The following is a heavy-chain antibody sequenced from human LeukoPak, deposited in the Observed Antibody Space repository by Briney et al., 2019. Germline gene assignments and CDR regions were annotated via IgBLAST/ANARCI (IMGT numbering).Heavy chain of an antibody. V-gene: IGHV1-8*01. CDR3: ARFQDGSSWFNYYYYYGMDV. Sequence: ASVKVSCKASGYTFTSYDIHWVRQATGQGLEWMGWMNPNSGNTGYAQKFQGRVTMTRNTSISTAYMELSSLRSEDTAVYYCARFQDGSSWFNYYYYYGMDVWGQGTTVTVSS. D-gene: IGHD6-13*01. J-gene: IGHJ6*02. CDR2: MNPNSGNT. CDR1: GYTFTSYD.